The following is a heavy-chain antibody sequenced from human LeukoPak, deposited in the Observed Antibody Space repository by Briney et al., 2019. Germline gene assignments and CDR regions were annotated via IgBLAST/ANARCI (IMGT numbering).Heavy chain of an antibody. Sequence: GGSLRLSCAASGFTFSRYSMNWVRQAPGKGLEWASCISSSSSYIYYADSVKGRFTISRDNAKNSLYLQMNTLRAEDTAVYFCARGLAVAVPDAFDIWGQGTMVTVSS. CDR1: GFTFSRYS. D-gene: IGHD6-19*01. V-gene: IGHV3-21*01. J-gene: IGHJ3*02. CDR3: ARGLAVAVPDAFDI. CDR2: ISSSSSYI.